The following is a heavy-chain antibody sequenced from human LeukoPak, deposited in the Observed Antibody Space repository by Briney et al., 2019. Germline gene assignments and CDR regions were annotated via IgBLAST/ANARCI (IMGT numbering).Heavy chain of an antibody. CDR2: ISGSGGIT. CDR3: AKNGTTMGGTPYYYYSMDV. V-gene: IGHV3-23*01. D-gene: IGHD1-1*01. CDR1: GFTFSSYA. Sequence: PGRSLRLSCAASGFTFSSYAMHWVRQAPGKGLEWVSAISGSGGITYYADSVKGRFTISRDNSKDTLYLQMNSLRAEDTAVYYCAKNGTTMGGTPYYYYSMDVWGKGTTVTVSS. J-gene: IGHJ6*03.